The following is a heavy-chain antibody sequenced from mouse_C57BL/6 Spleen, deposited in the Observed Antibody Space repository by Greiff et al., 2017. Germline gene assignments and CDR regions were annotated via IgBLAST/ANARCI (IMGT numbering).Heavy chain of an antibody. V-gene: IGHV7-1*01. CDR1: GFTFSDFY. CDR3: ARDAGYDGYNAMDY. Sequence: EVQRVESGGGLVQSGRSLRLSCATSGFTFSDFYMEWVRQAPGKGLEWIAASRNKANDYTTEYSASVKGRFIVSRDTSQSILYLQMNALRAEDTAIYYCARDAGYDGYNAMDYWGQGTSVTVSS. CDR2: SRNKANDYTT. J-gene: IGHJ4*01. D-gene: IGHD2-3*01.